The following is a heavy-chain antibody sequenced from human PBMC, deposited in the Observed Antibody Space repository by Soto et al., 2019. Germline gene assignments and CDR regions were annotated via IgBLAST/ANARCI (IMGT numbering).Heavy chain of an antibody. CDR2: IYYSGNT. J-gene: IGHJ5*02. V-gene: IGHV4-39*01. CDR1: GGSISSSSYY. CDR3: ARRSNRVQFDP. Sequence: QLQLQESGPGLVKPSETLSLTCTVSGGSISSSSYYWGWIRQPPGKGLEWIGSIYYSGNTYYNPSLKSLVTISVDTSKNQFSLKLSSVTAADTAVYCCARRSNRVQFDPWGQGTLVTVSS.